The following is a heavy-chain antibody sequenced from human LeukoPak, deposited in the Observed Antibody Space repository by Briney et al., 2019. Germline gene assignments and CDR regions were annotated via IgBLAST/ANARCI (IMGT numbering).Heavy chain of an antibody. CDR3: ARHSPSSGWFSY. Sequence: SETLSLTCTVSGGSISSGSYYWSWIRQPAGKGLEWIGRIYTSGSTYYNPSLKSRVTISVDTSKNQFSLKLSSVTAADTAVYYCARHSPSSGWFSYWGQGTLVTVSS. CDR2: IYTSGST. V-gene: IGHV4-61*02. D-gene: IGHD6-19*01. CDR1: GGSISSGSYY. J-gene: IGHJ4*02.